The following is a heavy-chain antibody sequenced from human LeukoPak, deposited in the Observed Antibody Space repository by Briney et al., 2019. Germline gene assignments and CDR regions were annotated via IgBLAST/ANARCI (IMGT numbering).Heavy chain of an antibody. J-gene: IGHJ6*03. CDR3: ARNGAVAGYYYYYYMDV. Sequence: GASVKVSCKASGYTFTGYYMHWVRQAPGQGLEWMGWINPNGGGTNYAQKFQGRVTITADESTSTAYMELSSLRSEDTAVYYCARNGAVAGYYYYYYMDVWGKGTTVTISS. D-gene: IGHD6-19*01. CDR1: GYTFTGYY. V-gene: IGHV1-2*02. CDR2: INPNGGGT.